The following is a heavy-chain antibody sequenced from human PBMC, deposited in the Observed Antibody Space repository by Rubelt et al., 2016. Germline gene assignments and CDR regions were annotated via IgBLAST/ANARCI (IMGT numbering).Heavy chain of an antibody. J-gene: IGHJ4*02. V-gene: IGHV1-2*02. Sequence: QVQLVQSGAEVKKPGASVKVSCKASGYTFTGYYMHWVRQAPGQGLEWMGWINPNSGGTNYSQKLQGRVTMTTDTSTSTAYMELRSLRSDDTAVYYCARDRGGYYFDYWGQGTLVTVSS. CDR2: INPNSGGT. D-gene: IGHD2-15*01. CDR3: ARDRGGYYFDY. CDR1: GYTFTGYY.